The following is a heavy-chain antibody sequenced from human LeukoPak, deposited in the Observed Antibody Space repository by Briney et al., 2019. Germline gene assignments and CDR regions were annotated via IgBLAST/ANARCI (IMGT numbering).Heavy chain of an antibody. V-gene: IGHV1-8*01. Sequence: ASVEVSCKASGYTFTSYDINWVRQATGQGLEWMGWMNPNSGNTGYAQKFQGRVTMTRNTSISTAYMELSSLRSEDTAVYYCARGRRWLQLFSYYFDYWGQGTLVTVSS. CDR3: ARGRRWLQLFSYYFDY. D-gene: IGHD5-24*01. J-gene: IGHJ4*02. CDR1: GYTFTSYD. CDR2: MNPNSGNT.